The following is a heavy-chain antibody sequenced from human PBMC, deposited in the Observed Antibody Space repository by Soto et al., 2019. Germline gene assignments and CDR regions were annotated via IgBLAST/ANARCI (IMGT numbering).Heavy chain of an antibody. CDR1: GFTVSSNY. CDR2: IYSDGST. CDR3: ATYSSGYSYYFDY. V-gene: IGHV3-53*01. J-gene: IGHJ4*02. D-gene: IGHD6-19*01. Sequence: GGSLRLSCXASGFTVSSNYMIWVRQAPGKGLEWVSVIYSDGSTNYGDSVKGRFTISRDNSKNTVYLQMNSLRAEDTAVYYCATYSSGYSYYFDYWGQGTLVTVSS.